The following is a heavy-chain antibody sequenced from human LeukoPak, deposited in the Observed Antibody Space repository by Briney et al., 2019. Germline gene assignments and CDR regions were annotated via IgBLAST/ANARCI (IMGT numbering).Heavy chain of an antibody. CDR1: GFTFSNYW. V-gene: IGHV3-74*01. CDR2: INSDGSST. CDR3: AKGGATVIDY. Sequence: PGGSLRLSCAASGFTFSNYWMHWVRQAPGKGLVWVSRINSDGSSTTSADSMKGRFTISRDNAKNTLYLQMNSLRAEDTAVYYCAKGGATVIDYRGQGTLVTVSS. J-gene: IGHJ4*02. D-gene: IGHD4-17*01.